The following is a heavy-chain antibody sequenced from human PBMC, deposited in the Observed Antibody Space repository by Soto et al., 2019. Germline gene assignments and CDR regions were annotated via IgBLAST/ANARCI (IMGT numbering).Heavy chain of an antibody. D-gene: IGHD4-4*01. J-gene: IGHJ6*02. CDR2: IIPIFGTA. CDR3: ARVTVTTLYNDYGMDV. V-gene: IGHV1-69*06. Sequence: GASVKVSCKASGGTFSSYGISWVRQAPGQGLEWMGGIIPIFGTANYAQKFQGRVTITADKSTSTAYMELSSLRSEDTAVYYCARVTVTTLYNDYGMDVWGQGTTVTVSS. CDR1: GGTFSSYG.